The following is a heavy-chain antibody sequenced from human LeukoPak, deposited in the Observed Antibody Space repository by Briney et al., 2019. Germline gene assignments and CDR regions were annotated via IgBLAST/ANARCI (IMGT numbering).Heavy chain of an antibody. CDR3: ARDRGYGDYLNYFDY. D-gene: IGHD4-17*01. J-gene: IGHJ4*02. CDR1: GFTVSSNS. CDR2: TDSGGGT. V-gene: IGHV3-66*01. Sequence: PGGSLRLSCAASGFTVSSNSMSWVREAPGKGLEWVSVTDSGGGTDYADSVKGRFNISRDNSKNSLHLQMNSLRAEDTAVYYCARDRGYGDYLNYFDYWGQGTLVTVSS.